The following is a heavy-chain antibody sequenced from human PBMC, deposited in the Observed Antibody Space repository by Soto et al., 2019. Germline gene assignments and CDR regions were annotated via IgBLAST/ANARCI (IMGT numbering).Heavy chain of an antibody. V-gene: IGHV3-13*01. J-gene: IGHJ6*02. CDR2: IGTAGDT. CDR1: GFTFSSYD. D-gene: IGHD3-16*01. CDR3: ARPGHPVGGDYYYYGMDV. Sequence: GGSLRLACVASGFTFSSYDMHWVRQATGNGLEWVSAIGTAGDTYYPGSVKAGLTISRENAKNSLYLQMNSLRAGDTAVYYCARPGHPVGGDYYYYGMDVWGQGTTVTVSS.